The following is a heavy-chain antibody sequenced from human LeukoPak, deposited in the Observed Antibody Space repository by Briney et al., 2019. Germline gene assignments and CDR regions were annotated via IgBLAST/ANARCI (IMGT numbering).Heavy chain of an antibody. CDR2: IYTNGST. CDR1: GASISSYY. Sequence: SETLSLTCTVSGASISSYYGSWIRQPAGEGLEWIGRIYTNGSTNYNPSLKSRVTISVDKSKNQFSLKLSSETAADTAVYYCTRDWGDYYDSSAYYYDSWGQGTLVTVSS. D-gene: IGHD3-22*01. CDR3: TRDWGDYYDSSAYYYDS. J-gene: IGHJ4*02. V-gene: IGHV4-4*07.